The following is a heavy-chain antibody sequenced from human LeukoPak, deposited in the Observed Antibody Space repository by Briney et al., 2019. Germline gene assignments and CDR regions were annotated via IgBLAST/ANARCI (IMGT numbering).Heavy chain of an antibody. D-gene: IGHD3-16*02. CDR1: GYTFTSHG. CDR3: ARDFSMITFGGVIVIPNDY. Sequence: ASVKVSCKASGYTFTSHGISWVRQAPGQGLEWMGWISTYNGNTNYAQKLQGRVTMTTDTSTSTAYMELRSLRSDDTAVYYCARDFSMITFGGVIVIPNDYWGQGTLVTVSS. V-gene: IGHV1-18*01. CDR2: ISTYNGNT. J-gene: IGHJ4*02.